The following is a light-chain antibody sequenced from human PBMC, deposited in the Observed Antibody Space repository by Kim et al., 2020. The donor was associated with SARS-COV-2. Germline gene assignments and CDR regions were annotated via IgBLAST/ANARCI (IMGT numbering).Light chain of an antibody. CDR3: QAWDSSTWV. CDR1: KLGDKY. Sequence: SLSPGQTARIPCSGDKLGDKYACWYQQKPGQSPVLVIYQDSKRPSGIPERFSGSNSGNTATLTISGTQAMDEADYYCQAWDSSTWVFGGGTQLTVL. CDR2: QDS. V-gene: IGLV3-1*01. J-gene: IGLJ3*02.